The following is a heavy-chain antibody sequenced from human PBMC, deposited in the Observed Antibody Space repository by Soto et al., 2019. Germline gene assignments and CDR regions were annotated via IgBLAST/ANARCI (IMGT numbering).Heavy chain of an antibody. J-gene: IGHJ4*02. V-gene: IGHV3-30-3*01. Sequence: QVHLVESGRGVVQPGRSLRLSCAASGFTFSSYAMHWVRQAPGKGLEWVALISHDGGNHYYADSVKGRFTISRDNSKNMVYLQINSLRVDDTAVYYCARDRSMVVVVPGYWGQGTLVTVSS. CDR1: GFTFSSYA. CDR3: ARDRSMVVVVPGY. D-gene: IGHD2-2*01. CDR2: ISHDGGNH.